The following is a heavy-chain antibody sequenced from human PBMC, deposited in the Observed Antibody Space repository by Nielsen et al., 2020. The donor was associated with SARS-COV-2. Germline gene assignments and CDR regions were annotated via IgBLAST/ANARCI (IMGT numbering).Heavy chain of an antibody. J-gene: IGHJ5*02. CDR3: ARGASMGLVGATRHNWFDP. D-gene: IGHD1-26*01. CDR1: GFTFSSYA. V-gene: IGHV3-30-3*01. Sequence: GESLKISCAASGFTFSSYAMHWVRQAPGEGLEWVAVISYDGSNKYYADSVKGRFTISRDNSKNTLYLQMNSLRAEDTAVYYCARGASMGLVGATRHNWFDPWGQGTLVTVSS. CDR2: ISYDGSNK.